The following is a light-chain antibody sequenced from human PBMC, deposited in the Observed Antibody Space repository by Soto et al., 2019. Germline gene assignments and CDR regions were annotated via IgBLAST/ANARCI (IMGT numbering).Light chain of an antibody. V-gene: IGKV3-20*01. Sequence: IVMTQSPATLSVSPGERATLSCRASHSVGSNVAWYQQKPGQAPRLLIYGASSRATGIPDRFSGSGSGTDFTLTISRLEPEDFAVYYCQQYGSSPLTFGGGTKVDIK. CDR1: HSVGSN. CDR3: QQYGSSPLT. J-gene: IGKJ4*01. CDR2: GAS.